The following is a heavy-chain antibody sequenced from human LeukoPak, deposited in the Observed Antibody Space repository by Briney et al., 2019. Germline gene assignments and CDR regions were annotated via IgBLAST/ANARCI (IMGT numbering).Heavy chain of an antibody. CDR3: ASGYFVHTFDF. J-gene: IGHJ4*02. Sequence: SETLSLTCTVSGGSISSTTYYWDWIRQPPGKGLEWIGTIYYSGSTYYNPSLKSRVTISIDTSKNQFSLKLTSVTAADTAIFYCASGYFVHTFDFWGQGTLGTVSS. CDR2: IYYSGST. CDR1: GGSISSTTYY. D-gene: IGHD2-2*03. V-gene: IGHV4-39*01.